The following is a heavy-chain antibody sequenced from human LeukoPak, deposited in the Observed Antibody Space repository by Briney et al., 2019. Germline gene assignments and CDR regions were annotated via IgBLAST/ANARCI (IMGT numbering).Heavy chain of an antibody. CDR2: IYSGGRT. Sequence: PGGSLRLSCAASGFTVSSNYMSWVRQAPGKGLEWVSVIYSGGRTHYADSVKGRFTISRDNSKNTLYLQMNSLRAEDTAVYCCASRQSGSSWFHGDFDYWGQGTLVTVSS. V-gene: IGHV3-66*02. D-gene: IGHD6-13*01. J-gene: IGHJ4*02. CDR1: GFTVSSNY. CDR3: ASRQSGSSWFHGDFDY.